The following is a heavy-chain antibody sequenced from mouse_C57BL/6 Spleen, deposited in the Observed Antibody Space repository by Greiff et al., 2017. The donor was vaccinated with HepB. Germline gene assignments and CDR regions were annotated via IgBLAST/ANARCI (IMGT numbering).Heavy chain of an antibody. J-gene: IGHJ1*03. V-gene: IGHV3-5*01. D-gene: IGHD1-1*01. CDR2: IYYSGTI. CDR3: ARESHYYGSSPWYFDV. CDR1: GISITTGNYR. Sequence: DVKLQESGPGLVKPSQTVFLTCTVTGISITTGNYRWSWIRQFPGNKLEWIGYIYYSGTITYNPSLTSRTTITRDTPKNQFFLEMNSLTAEDTATYYCARESHYYGSSPWYFDVWGTGTTVTVSS.